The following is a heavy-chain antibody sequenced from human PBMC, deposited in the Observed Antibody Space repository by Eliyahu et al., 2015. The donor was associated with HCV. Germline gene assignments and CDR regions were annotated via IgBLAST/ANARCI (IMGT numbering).Heavy chain of an antibody. CDR2: IKSKTDGGTT. V-gene: IGHV3-15*01. CDR3: TTGAPGGFDYYLDV. Sequence: QLVESGGGLVKPGGSLSLSXSASGFXFSXAWXSWVRQAPGKGLGGIGRIKSKTDGGTTDYAAPVKGRFTISRDDSKSTLYLQMNSLKTEDTAVYYCTTGAPGGFDYYLDVWGQGTTVTVSS. D-gene: IGHD3-10*01. J-gene: IGHJ6*03. CDR1: GFXFSXAW.